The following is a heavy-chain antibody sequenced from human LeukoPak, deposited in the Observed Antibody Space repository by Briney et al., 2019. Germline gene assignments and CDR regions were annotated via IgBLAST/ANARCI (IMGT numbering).Heavy chain of an antibody. J-gene: IGHJ4*02. D-gene: IGHD6-19*01. CDR2: IYYSGSTT. CDR3: ATVPYSGGWYEGDY. V-gene: IGHV4-39*05. CDR1: GGSISSTNNY. Sequence: SETPSLTCTVSGGSISSTNNYWAWIRQPPGKGLEWIGNIYYSGSTTDYNPSFKSRVIISVDTSKNQFSLKLTSVTAADTAVYYCATVPYSGGWYEGDYWGQGTLVTVSS.